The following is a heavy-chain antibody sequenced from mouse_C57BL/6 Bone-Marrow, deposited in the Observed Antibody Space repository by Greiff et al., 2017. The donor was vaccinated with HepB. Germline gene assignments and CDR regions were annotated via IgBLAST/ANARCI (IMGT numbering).Heavy chain of an antibody. Sequence: VQLKESVAELVRPGASVKLSCTASGFNIKNTYMHWVKQRPEQGLEWIGRIDPANGNTKYAPKFQGKATITADTSSNTAYLQLSSLTSEDTAIYYCASIYYDYLYALDYWGQGTSVTVSS. J-gene: IGHJ4*01. V-gene: IGHV14-3*01. CDR2: IDPANGNT. CDR1: GFNIKNTY. CDR3: ASIYYDYLYALDY. D-gene: IGHD2-4*01.